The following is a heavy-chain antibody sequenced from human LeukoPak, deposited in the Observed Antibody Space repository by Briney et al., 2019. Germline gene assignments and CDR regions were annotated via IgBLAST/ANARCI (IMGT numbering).Heavy chain of an antibody. CDR3: ARGQGVPAARHSNWFDP. J-gene: IGHJ5*02. V-gene: IGHV4-34*01. D-gene: IGHD2-2*01. Sequence: SETLSLTCAVYGGSFSGYYWSWIRQPPGKGLEWIGEINHSGSTNYNPSLKGRVTISVDTSKNQFSLKLSSVTAADTAVYYCARGQGVPAARHSNWFDPWGQGTLVTVSS. CDR2: INHSGST. CDR1: GGSFSGYY.